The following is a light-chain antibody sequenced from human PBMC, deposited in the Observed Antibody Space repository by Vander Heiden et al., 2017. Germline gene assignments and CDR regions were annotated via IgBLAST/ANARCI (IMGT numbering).Light chain of an antibody. CDR3: QQRSNWPGT. Sequence: ILLTQSPSTLSLCPGVWSTLSCRATSQSVSSYLAWYHQKPGQAPRRLIYDASNRATGIPARFSGSGSGTDFTLTISSLEPEDFAVYYCQQRSNWPGTFGQGTRLEI. CDR2: DAS. J-gene: IGKJ5*01. CDR1: SQSVSSY. V-gene: IGKV3-11*01.